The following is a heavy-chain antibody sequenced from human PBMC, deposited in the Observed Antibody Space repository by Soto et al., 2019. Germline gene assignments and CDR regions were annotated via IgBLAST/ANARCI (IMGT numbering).Heavy chain of an antibody. Sequence: QLQLQESGPGLGKPSETQFLTCTVSGGSISRSSYYWGWIRQPPGKGLEWIGSIYYNGSTYYNPSLKSRVTISFDKPRNQSSLKLSPVTAADTAVYYCANVGIAAADKAGEASGWFDPCGKGTLVTVSS. CDR2: IYYNGST. CDR1: GGSISRSSYY. V-gene: IGHV4-39*01. J-gene: IGHJ5*02. CDR3: ANVGIAAADKAGEASGWFDP. D-gene: IGHD6-13*01.